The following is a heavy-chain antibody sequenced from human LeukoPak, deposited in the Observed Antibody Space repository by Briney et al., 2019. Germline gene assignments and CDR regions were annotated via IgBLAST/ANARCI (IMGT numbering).Heavy chain of an antibody. CDR3: ARGLYYYDSSGYYGDTFDI. CDR2: IGTTGDT. D-gene: IGHD3-22*01. V-gene: IGHV3-13*04. Sequence: PGGSLRLSCAASGXTFSSYDMHWVRQPTGKGLEWVSGIGTTGDTYYPGSVKGRFTISRENAKNALYLQMNSLRAGDTAVYYCARGLYYYDSSGYYGDTFDIWGQGTMVIVSS. CDR1: GXTFSSYD. J-gene: IGHJ3*02.